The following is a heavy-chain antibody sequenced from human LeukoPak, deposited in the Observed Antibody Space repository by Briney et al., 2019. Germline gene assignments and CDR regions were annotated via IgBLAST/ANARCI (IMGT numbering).Heavy chain of an antibody. D-gene: IGHD3-22*01. CDR3: ARVDGAGTSSGYFKRSDYYYYGMDV. V-gene: IGHV3-48*03. J-gene: IGHJ6*02. CDR2: ISSSGSTI. Sequence: GGSLRLSCAASGFTFSSYEMNWVRQAPGKGLEWVSYISSSGSTIYYADSVKGRFTISRDNAKNSLYLQMNSLRAEDTADYYCARVDGAGTSSGYFKRSDYYYYGMDVWGQGTTVTVSS. CDR1: GFTFSSYE.